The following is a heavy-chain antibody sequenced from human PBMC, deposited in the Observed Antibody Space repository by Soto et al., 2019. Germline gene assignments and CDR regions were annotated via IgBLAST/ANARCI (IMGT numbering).Heavy chain of an antibody. Sequence: ASVKVSCKASGYTFTSCGISWVRQAPGQGLEWMGWISAYNGNTNYAQKLQGRVTMTTDTSTSTAYLELRSLSSDDTAVFYCASDANHFYDILTGPYGMDVWGQGTTVTVSS. V-gene: IGHV1-18*01. D-gene: IGHD3-9*01. CDR3: ASDANHFYDILTGPYGMDV. CDR1: GYTFTSCG. J-gene: IGHJ6*02. CDR2: ISAYNGNT.